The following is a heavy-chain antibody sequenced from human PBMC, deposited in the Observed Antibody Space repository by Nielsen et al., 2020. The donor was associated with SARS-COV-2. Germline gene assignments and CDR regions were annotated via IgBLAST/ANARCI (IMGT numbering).Heavy chain of an antibody. J-gene: IGHJ6*02. D-gene: IGHD2-2*01. CDR3: TRDRSYQLLPRGMDV. V-gene: IGHV3-49*04. CDR2: IRSKAYGGTT. Sequence: GGSLRLSCTASGFTFGDYAMSWVRQAPGKGLEWVGFIRSKAYGGTTEYAASVKGRFTISRDDSKSIAYLQMNSLKTEDTAVYYCTRDRSYQLLPRGMDVWGQGTTVTVSS. CDR1: GFTFGDYA.